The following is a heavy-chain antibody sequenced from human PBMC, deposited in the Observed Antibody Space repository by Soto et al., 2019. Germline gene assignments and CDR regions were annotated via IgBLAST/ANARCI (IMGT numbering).Heavy chain of an antibody. V-gene: IGHV3-33*01. J-gene: IGHJ6*02. Sequence: PGGSLRLSCAASGFTFSSYGMHWVRQAPGKGLEWVAVIWYDGSNKYYADSVKGRFTISRDNSKNTLYLQTNSLRAEDTAVYYCASSEYYDFWSGSYYYYGMDVRGQGTTVTVSS. CDR2: IWYDGSNK. CDR3: ASSEYYDFWSGSYYYYGMDV. D-gene: IGHD3-3*01. CDR1: GFTFSSYG.